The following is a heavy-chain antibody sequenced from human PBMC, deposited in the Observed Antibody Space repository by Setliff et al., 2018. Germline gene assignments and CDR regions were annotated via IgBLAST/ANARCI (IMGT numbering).Heavy chain of an antibody. CDR3: ARGGMAAANRKGVFEY. Sequence: ASVKVSCKVSGYSLTRYYMHWVRQAPGQGLEWMGIINPGGGSASYAEKFQGRVTMTRDTSTSTFYMEVNILRSDDTAVYYCARGGMAAANRKGVFEYWGQGTLVTVSS. D-gene: IGHD6-13*01. J-gene: IGHJ4*02. V-gene: IGHV1-46*01. CDR2: INPGGGSA. CDR1: GYSLTRYY.